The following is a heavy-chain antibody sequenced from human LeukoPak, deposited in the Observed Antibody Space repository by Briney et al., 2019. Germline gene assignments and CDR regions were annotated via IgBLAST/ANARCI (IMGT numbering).Heavy chain of an antibody. CDR2: IYYSGNT. Sequence: SETLSLTCTVSGVSISSSNPYWGWIRQPPGKGLEWIGSIYYSGNTYYNASLKSQVSISIDTSKNQFSLRLTSVTAADTAVYYCARQTGSGLFILPGGQGTLVTVSS. V-gene: IGHV4-39*01. CDR1: GVSISSSNPY. J-gene: IGHJ4*02. CDR3: ARQTGSGLFILP. D-gene: IGHD3/OR15-3a*01.